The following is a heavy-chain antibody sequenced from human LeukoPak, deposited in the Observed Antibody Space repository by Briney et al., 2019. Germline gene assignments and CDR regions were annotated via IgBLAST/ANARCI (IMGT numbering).Heavy chain of an antibody. CDR3: ASRDFGGFDY. V-gene: IGHV4-31*03. D-gene: IGHD3-16*01. J-gene: IGHJ4*02. CDR1: GGSISSGGYY. CDR2: IYYSGST. Sequence: SETLSLTCTVSGGSISSGGYYWSWIRQHPGKGLEWIGYIYYSGSTYYNPSLKSRVTISVDTSKNQFSLKLSSVTAADTAVYYRASRDFGGFDYWGQGTLVTVSS.